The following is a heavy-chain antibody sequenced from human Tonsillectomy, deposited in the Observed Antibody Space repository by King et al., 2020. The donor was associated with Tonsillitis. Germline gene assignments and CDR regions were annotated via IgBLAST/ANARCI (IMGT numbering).Heavy chain of an antibody. CDR2: ISYSGST. Sequence: PLQESGPGLVKPSQTLSLTCTVSGGSISSAGYYWSWIRQHPGKGLEWIGYISYSGSTFYGPSLKSRLSISLDTSKNQFSLKVSSVNAADTAVYYCASTTPPYYYYYMDVWGKGTTVTVSS. J-gene: IGHJ6*03. CDR3: ASTTPPYYYYYMDV. D-gene: IGHD1-1*01. CDR1: GGSISSAGYY. V-gene: IGHV4-31*03.